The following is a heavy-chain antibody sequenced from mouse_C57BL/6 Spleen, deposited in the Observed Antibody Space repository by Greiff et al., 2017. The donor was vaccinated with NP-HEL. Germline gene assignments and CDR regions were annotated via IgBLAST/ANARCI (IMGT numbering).Heavy chain of an antibody. CDR1: GFTFSSYA. D-gene: IGHD4-1*01. CDR3: TRAGLGRYWYFDV. J-gene: IGHJ1*03. V-gene: IGHV5-9-1*02. CDR2: ISSGGDYI. Sequence: EVKLVESGEGLVKPGGSLKLSCAASGFTFSSYAMSWVRQTPEKRLEWVAYISSGGDYIYYADTVKGRFTISRDNARNTLYLQMSSLKSEDTAMYYCTRAGLGRYWYFDVWGTGTTVTVSS.